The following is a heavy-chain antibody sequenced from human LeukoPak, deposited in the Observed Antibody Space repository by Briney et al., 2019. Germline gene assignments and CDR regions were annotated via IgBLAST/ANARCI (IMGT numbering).Heavy chain of an antibody. CDR2: ISGSGGST. CDR1: GLTFSSYA. D-gene: IGHD3-10*01. V-gene: IGHV3-23*01. CDR3: AKDFGSGSYDYYYMDV. J-gene: IGHJ6*03. Sequence: GGSLRLSCAASGLTFSSYAMSWVRQAPGKGLEWVSAISGSGGSTYYADSVKGRFTISRDNSKNTLYLQMNSLRAEDTAVYYCAKDFGSGSYDYYYMDVWGKGTTVTVSS.